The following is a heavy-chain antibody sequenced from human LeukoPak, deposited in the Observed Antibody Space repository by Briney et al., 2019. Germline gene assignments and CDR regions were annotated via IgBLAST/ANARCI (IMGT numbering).Heavy chain of an antibody. CDR3: AKDLGGSYYYYYYGMDV. Sequence: PGGSLRLSCAASGFTFSSYAMSWVRQAPGKGLEGVSGISGGGGSTYYADSVKGRFTIPRDNSKNTLYLQMNSLRAEDTALYYCAKDLGGSYYYYYYGMDVWGQGTTVTVSS. CDR1: GFTFSSYA. CDR2: ISGGGGST. V-gene: IGHV3-23*01. D-gene: IGHD1-26*01. J-gene: IGHJ6*02.